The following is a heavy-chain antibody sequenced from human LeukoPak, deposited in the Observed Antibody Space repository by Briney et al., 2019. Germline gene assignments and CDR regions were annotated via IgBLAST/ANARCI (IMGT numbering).Heavy chain of an antibody. CDR3: ARAGFQYGMDV. J-gene: IGHJ6*02. CDR2: IYSGGST. Sequence: GGSLRLSCAASGFTVSSNYMNWVRQAPGKGLEWVSVIYSGGSTYYADSVKGRFTIYRDNSKNTLYLQMNSLRAEDTAVYYCARAGFQYGMDVWGQGTTVTVSS. V-gene: IGHV3-66*01. CDR1: GFTVSSNY. D-gene: IGHD3-10*01.